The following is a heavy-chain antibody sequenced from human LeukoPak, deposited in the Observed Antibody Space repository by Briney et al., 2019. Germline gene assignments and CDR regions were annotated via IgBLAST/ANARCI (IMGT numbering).Heavy chain of an antibody. Sequence: PGGSLRLSCAAYGFTFSTYGMHWVRQAPGKGLEWVAFIRSDGSNTYYADSVKGRFTISRDNSKNTLYMQMNSLRAEDTAVYYCARILSSAWGELGYWGQGTLVTVSS. CDR2: IRSDGSNT. V-gene: IGHV3-30*02. J-gene: IGHJ4*02. CDR3: ARILSSAWGELGY. D-gene: IGHD6-19*01. CDR1: GFTFSTYG.